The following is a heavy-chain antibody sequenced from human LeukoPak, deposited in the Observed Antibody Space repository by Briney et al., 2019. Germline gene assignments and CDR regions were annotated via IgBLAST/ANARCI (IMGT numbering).Heavy chain of an antibody. Sequence: PGGSLRLSCAASGFTFSTYSMTWVHQAPGKGLEWISYISGSSSTIYYADSVKGRFTISRDNAKNSLYLQMNSLRDEDTAVYYCARDHYSRNDYWGQGTLITVSS. CDR1: GFTFSTYS. J-gene: IGHJ4*02. D-gene: IGHD6-13*01. CDR2: ISGSSSTI. V-gene: IGHV3-48*02. CDR3: ARDHYSRNDY.